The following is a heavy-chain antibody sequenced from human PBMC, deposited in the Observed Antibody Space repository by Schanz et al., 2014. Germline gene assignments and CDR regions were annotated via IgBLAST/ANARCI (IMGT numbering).Heavy chain of an antibody. Sequence: QILLVQPGPEVKKPGASVTVSCKASGYDFHIYAYSWVRQAPGQGLEWMGRIIPSLGLAKYEQKFQDKVTITADTSTTTAYMELSGLRSEDTAVYYCARDQSPYTNSSDVRYFDYWGRGSLVTVSA. V-gene: IGHV1-69*04. J-gene: IGHJ4*02. CDR1: GYDFHIYA. CDR2: IIPSLGLA. D-gene: IGHD6-6*01. CDR3: ARDQSPYTNSSDVRYFDY.